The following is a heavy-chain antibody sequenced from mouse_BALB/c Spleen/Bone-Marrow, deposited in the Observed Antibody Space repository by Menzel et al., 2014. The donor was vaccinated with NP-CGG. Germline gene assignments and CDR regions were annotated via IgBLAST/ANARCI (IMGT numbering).Heavy chain of an antibody. CDR2: INPSNGGT. V-gene: IGHV1S81*02. J-gene: IGHJ2*01. Sequence: VQRQQSGAELGKPGASGKLSCKASGYTFTSYYMYWVKQRPGQGLEWIGEINPSNGGTNFNEKFKSKATLTVDKSSSTAYMQLSSLTSEDSAVYYCTRWYYGTYFDYLGQAATLAVSS. CDR1: GYTFTSYY. D-gene: IGHD2-1*01. CDR3: TRWYYGTYFDY.